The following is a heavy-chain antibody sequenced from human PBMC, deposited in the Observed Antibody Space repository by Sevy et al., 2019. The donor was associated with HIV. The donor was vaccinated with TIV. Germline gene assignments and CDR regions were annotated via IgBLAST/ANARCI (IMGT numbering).Heavy chain of an antibody. V-gene: IGHV3-48*02. CDR3: ARDRCRYYFYGMDV. CDR2: ISSSSSTI. CDR1: GFTFSSYS. Sequence: GGSLRLSCAASGFTFSSYSMNWVRQAPGKGLEWVSYISSSSSTIYYADSVKGRFTISRDNAKNSLYLQMNSLRDEDTAVYYCARDRCRYYFYGMDVWGQGTTVTVSS. D-gene: IGHD2-8*01. J-gene: IGHJ6*02.